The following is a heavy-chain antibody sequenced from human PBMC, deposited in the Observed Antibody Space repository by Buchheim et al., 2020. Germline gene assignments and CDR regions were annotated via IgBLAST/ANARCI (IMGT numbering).Heavy chain of an antibody. CDR3: ARLYGYNDGHADS. CDR1: GGSISSRGYY. Sequence: QLQLQESGPGLVKPSETLSLTCTVSGGSISSRGYYWGWIRQPPGKGLEWIGSIYYSGRSYYNPSLKSRVTISVDTSKNQFSLKLSSVTAADTAVYYCARLYGYNDGHADSWGQGTL. V-gene: IGHV4-39*01. J-gene: IGHJ4*02. CDR2: IYYSGRS. D-gene: IGHD5-18*01.